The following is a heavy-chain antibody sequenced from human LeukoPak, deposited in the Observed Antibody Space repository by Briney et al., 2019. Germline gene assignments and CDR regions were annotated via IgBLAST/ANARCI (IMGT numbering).Heavy chain of an antibody. J-gene: IGHJ4*02. CDR1: GGSISRNGYN. Sequence: TSETLSLTCTVSGGSISRNGYNWGWIRQPPGKGLEWIGSIYRSASTYYNPSLKSRVTISVDTSKNQFSLKLNSVTAADTAVYYCAKRTRDGYNLEGPYWGQGTLVTVSS. V-gene: IGHV4-39*01. D-gene: IGHD5-24*01. CDR2: IYRSAST. CDR3: AKRTRDGYNLEGPY.